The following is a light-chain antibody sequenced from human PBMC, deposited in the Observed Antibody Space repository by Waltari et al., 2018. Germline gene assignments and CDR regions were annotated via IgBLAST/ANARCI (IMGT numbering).Light chain of an antibody. V-gene: IGKV3-15*01. J-gene: IGKJ5*01. CDR2: GAS. CDR3: QQYNNWPRGT. CDR1: QSVSSN. Sequence: EIVMTQSPATLSVSPGEQATLPCRASQSVSSNLAWYQQKPGQAPRLLIYGASTRATGIPARFSGSGSGTEFTLTISSLQSEDFAVYYCQQYNNWPRGTFGQGTRLEIK.